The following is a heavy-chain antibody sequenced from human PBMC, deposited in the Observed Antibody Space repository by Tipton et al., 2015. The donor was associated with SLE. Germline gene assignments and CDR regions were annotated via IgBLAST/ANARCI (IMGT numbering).Heavy chain of an antibody. J-gene: IGHJ4*02. CDR3: ATFSQSRLFDY. Sequence: TLSLTCTVSGGSIPSPDYFWGWIRQPPGKGLEWIGTIYYSGSTYYNLSLKSRVTISVDTSRNQFSLRLISVTAADTAVYYCATFSQSRLFDYWGQGRLVTVSS. D-gene: IGHD3-3*02. V-gene: IGHV4-39*07. CDR2: IYYSGST. CDR1: GGSIPSPDYF.